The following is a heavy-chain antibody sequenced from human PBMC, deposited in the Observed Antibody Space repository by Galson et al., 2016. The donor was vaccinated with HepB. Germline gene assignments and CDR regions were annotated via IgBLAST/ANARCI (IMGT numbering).Heavy chain of an antibody. CDR2: IRSRANNYAT. CDR3: ARGQRLDRYGMEV. D-gene: IGHD1-1*01. Sequence: SLRLSCAASRFIFSGSALHWVRQAPGKGLEWVGRIRSRANNYATAYAASVTGRFTMSRDGARSTAYLQLRSLRAEDTAVYYCARGQRLDRYGMEVWGQGTTVTVSS. CDR1: RFIFSGSA. J-gene: IGHJ6*02. V-gene: IGHV3-73*01.